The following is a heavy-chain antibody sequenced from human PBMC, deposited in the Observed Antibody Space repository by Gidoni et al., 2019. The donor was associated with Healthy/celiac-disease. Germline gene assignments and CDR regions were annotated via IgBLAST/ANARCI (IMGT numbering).Heavy chain of an antibody. V-gene: IGHV3-48*02. D-gene: IGHD6-13*01. J-gene: IGHJ6*02. CDR2: ISSSSSTI. CDR1: GFPFSSYS. CDR3: ARAHSSSYYYYGMDV. Sequence: EVQLVESGGGLVQPGGSLRLSCAASGFPFSSYSMNWVRQAPGKGLEWVSYISSSSSTIYYADSVKGRFTISRDNAKNSLYLQMNSLRDEDTAVYYCARAHSSSYYYYGMDVWGQGTTVTVSS.